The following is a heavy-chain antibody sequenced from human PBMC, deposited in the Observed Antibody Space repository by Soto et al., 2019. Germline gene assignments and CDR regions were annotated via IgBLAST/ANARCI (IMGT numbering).Heavy chain of an antibody. D-gene: IGHD6-13*01. CDR1: GYSFTSYW. Sequence: GESLKISCKGSGYSFTSYWIGWVRQMPGRGLEWMGIIYPADSDTRYSPSFQGQVTISADKSISTAYLQWSSLKASDTAMYFFARQATHRSLRPYCGQGSLVTVSS. V-gene: IGHV5-51*01. CDR3: ARQATHRSLRPY. J-gene: IGHJ1*01. CDR2: IYPADSDT.